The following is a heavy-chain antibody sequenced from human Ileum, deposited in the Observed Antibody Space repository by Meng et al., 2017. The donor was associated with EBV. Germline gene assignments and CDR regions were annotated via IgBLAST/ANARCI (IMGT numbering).Heavy chain of an antibody. Sequence: RQRQVVGSGMVKPSETLSLTCIGSGGSISNENDYWGWIRQPPGKGLEWIGSMYYSGSTYYNPSLKSRVTMSLDTSKNQFSLKLTSVTAADTALYYCATRVAAVKYYFDYWGQGTLVTVSS. CDR2: MYYSGST. CDR3: ATRVAAVKYYFDY. D-gene: IGHD6-19*01. V-gene: IGHV4-39*07. J-gene: IGHJ4*02. CDR1: GGSISNENDY.